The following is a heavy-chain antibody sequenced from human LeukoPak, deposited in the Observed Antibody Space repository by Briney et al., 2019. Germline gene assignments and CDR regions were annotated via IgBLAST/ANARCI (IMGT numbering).Heavy chain of an antibody. V-gene: IGHV3-53*01. CDR1: GFAVGSNY. D-gene: IGHD1-14*01. J-gene: IGHJ4*02. CDR3: ARRPGN. CDR2: IYSGGAI. Sequence: GGSLRLSCVDSGFAVGSNYMSWVRQAPGKGLEWVSLIYSGGAIRYADSVKGRFTISRDSSKNTLFRQMNDLTVEDTARYYCARRPGNWGQGILVTVSS.